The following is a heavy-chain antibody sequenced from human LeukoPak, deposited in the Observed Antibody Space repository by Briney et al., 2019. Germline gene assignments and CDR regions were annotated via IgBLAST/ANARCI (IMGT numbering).Heavy chain of an antibody. V-gene: IGHV5-51*01. J-gene: IGHJ6*02. CDR3: ARLDFTIFGVVKDYGMDV. D-gene: IGHD3-3*01. Sequence: GESLEISCKGSGSSFTSYWIGWVRQMPGKGLEWMRIIYPGDSDTRYSPSFQGQVTISADKSISTAYLQWSSLKASDTAMYYCARLDFTIFGVVKDYGMDVWGQGTTVTVSS. CDR1: GSSFTSYW. CDR2: IYPGDSDT.